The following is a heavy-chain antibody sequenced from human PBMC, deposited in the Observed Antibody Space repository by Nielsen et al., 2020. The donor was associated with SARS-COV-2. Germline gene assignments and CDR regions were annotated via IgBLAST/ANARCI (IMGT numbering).Heavy chain of an antibody. Sequence: GGSLRHSCAASGFTFDDYGMSWVRQVPGKGLEWVSGSNWNGGRTGYADSVKGRFTISRDNAKNSLYLQMNSLRAEDTALYYCARGEVYGSGNYYSHPFDSWGQGTLVTVSS. CDR2: SNWNGGRT. J-gene: IGHJ4*02. CDR3: ARGEVYGSGNYYSHPFDS. V-gene: IGHV3-20*04. CDR1: GFTFDDYG. D-gene: IGHD3-10*01.